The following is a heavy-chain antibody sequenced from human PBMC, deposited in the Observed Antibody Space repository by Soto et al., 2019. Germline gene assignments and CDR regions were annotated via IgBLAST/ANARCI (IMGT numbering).Heavy chain of an antibody. Sequence: GASVKVSCKVSGYTLTELSMHWVRQAPGKGLEWMGGFDPEDGETIYAQKFQGRVTMTEDTSTDTAYMELSSLRSEDTAVYYCATIEWLLHYFDYWGQGTLVTSPQ. CDR1: GYTLTELS. CDR3: ATIEWLLHYFDY. V-gene: IGHV1-24*01. CDR2: FDPEDGET. D-gene: IGHD3-22*01. J-gene: IGHJ4*02.